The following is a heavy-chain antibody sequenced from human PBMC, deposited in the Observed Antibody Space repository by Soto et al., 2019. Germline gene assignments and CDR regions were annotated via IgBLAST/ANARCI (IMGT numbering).Heavy chain of an antibody. D-gene: IGHD2-21*02. CDR3: ARESLQHIVVVTAPPDY. J-gene: IGHJ4*02. CDR2: ISYDGSNK. V-gene: IGHV3-30-3*01. CDR1: EFTISSYA. Sequence: GVLLIVSCAAAEFTISSYAMHWVRKDPGKGLEWVAVISYDGSNKYYADSVKGRFTISRDNSKNTLYLQMNSLRAEDTAVYYCARESLQHIVVVTAPPDYWGQGTLVTVSS.